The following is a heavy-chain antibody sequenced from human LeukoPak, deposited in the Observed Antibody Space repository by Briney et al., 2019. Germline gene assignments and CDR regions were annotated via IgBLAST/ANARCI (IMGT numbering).Heavy chain of an antibody. J-gene: IGHJ5*02. D-gene: IGHD3-10*01. V-gene: IGHV4-59*01. CDR3: ARDRRGYGSGSYYRIGGQFDP. CDR1: GGSISSYY. CDR2: IYYSGST. Sequence: SETRSLTCTVSGGSISSYYWSWIRQPPGKGLEWIGYIYYSGSTNYNPSLKSRVTISVDTSKNQFSLKLSSVTAADTAVYYCARDRRGYGSGSYYRIGGQFDPWGQGTLVTVSS.